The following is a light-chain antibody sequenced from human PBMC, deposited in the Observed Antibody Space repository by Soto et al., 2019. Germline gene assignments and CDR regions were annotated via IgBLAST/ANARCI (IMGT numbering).Light chain of an antibody. CDR1: QTISSW. V-gene: IGKV1-5*03. Sequence: DIQMTHSPSTLSGSVGDRVTITCRASQTISSWLAWYQQKPGKAPKLLIYKASTLKSGVPSRFSGSGSGKEFTLTISSLQPDDFATYYCQHYNSYLEAFGQGSKV. CDR2: KAS. J-gene: IGKJ1*01. CDR3: QHYNSYLEA.